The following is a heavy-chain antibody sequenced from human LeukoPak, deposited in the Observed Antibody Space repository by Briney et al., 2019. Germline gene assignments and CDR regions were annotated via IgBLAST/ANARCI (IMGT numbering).Heavy chain of an antibody. CDR3: ADYGPNPTKKKSFDI. CDR1: GFTFSSYG. J-gene: IGHJ3*02. D-gene: IGHD4-17*01. Sequence: PGGSLRLSCAASGFTFSSYGMHWVRQAPGKGLEWVAVIWYDGSNKYYADSMKGRFTISRDNSKNTLYLQMNSLRAEDTAVYYCADYGPNPTKKKSFDIWGQGTMVTVSS. V-gene: IGHV3-33*01. CDR2: IWYDGSNK.